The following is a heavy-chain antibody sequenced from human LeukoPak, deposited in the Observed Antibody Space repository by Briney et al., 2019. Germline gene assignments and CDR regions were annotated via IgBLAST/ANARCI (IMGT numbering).Heavy chain of an antibody. CDR2: ISSSGSTI. D-gene: IGHD2-2*01. CDR1: GFTFSDYY. CDR3: ARERGSTSPYYYYYYMDV. V-gene: IGHV3-11*04. Sequence: PGGSLRLSCAASGFTFSDYYMSWIRQAPGKGLEWVSYISSSGSTIYYADSVKGRFTISRDNAKNSLYLQMNSLRAEDTAVYYCARERGSTSPYYYYYYMDVWGKGTTVTVSS. J-gene: IGHJ6*03.